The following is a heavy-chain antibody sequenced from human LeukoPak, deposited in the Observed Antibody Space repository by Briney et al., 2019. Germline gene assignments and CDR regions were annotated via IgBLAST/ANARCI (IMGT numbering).Heavy chain of an antibody. CDR3: ARNFDS. V-gene: IGHV3-69-1*02. CDR2: ITRSSSNL. J-gene: IGHJ4*02. CDR1: GFTVSSDY. Sequence: PGGSLRLSCAASGFTVSSDYMSWVRQAPGKGLEWLSTITRSSSNLYYAASVKGRFTTSRDDAKDSVYLQMESLRVEDTAIYYCARNFDSWGQGTLVTVSS.